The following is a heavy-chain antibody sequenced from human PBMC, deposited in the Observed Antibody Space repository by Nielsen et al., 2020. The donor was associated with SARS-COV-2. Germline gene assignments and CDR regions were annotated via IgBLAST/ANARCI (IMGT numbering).Heavy chain of an antibody. J-gene: IGHJ3*02. V-gene: IGHV3-20*04. D-gene: IGHD1-26*01. CDR2: INWNGGST. Sequence: GGSLRLSCAASGFTFDDYGMSWVRQAPGKELEWVSGINWNGGSTGYADSVKGRFTISRDNAKNSLYLQMNSLRAEDTALYYCARDYRSRLLARDNAFDIWGQGTMVTVSS. CDR3: ARDYRSRLLARDNAFDI. CDR1: GFTFDDYG.